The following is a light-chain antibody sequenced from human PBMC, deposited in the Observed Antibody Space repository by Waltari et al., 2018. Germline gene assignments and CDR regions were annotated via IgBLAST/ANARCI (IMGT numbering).Light chain of an antibody. CDR2: LGS. CDR3: MQTLQTPCT. J-gene: IGKJ2*02. V-gene: IGKV2-28*01. CDR1: QSLLHNDGYSS. Sequence: DIVMTQSPLSLPVTPGEPASISCRSSQSLLHNDGYSSLNWYLQKPGQSPLLLIYLGSHRASGVPDRFSGSGSGTDFTLKISRVEAEGVGVYYCMQTLQTPCTFGQGTKLEI.